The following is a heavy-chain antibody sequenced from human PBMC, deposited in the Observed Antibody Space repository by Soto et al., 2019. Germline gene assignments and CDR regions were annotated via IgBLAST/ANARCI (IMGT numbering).Heavy chain of an antibody. CDR3: ARESLYYDILTGYSNRGLEYFQH. CDR2: IYYSGST. Sequence: SETLSLTCTVSGGSISSYYWSWIRQPPGKGLEWIGYIYYSGSTNYNPSLKSRVTISVDTSKNQFSLKLSSVTAADTAVYYCARESLYYDILTGYSNRGLEYFQHWGQGTLVTAPQ. CDR1: GGSISSYY. V-gene: IGHV4-59*01. J-gene: IGHJ1*01. D-gene: IGHD3-9*01.